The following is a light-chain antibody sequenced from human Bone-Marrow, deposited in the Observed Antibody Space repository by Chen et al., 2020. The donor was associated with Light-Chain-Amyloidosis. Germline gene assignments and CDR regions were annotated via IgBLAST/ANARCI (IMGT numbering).Light chain of an antibody. V-gene: IGLV3-25*03. Sequence: SYELTQPPSVSVSAGQTARTTGSGDDLPTKYAYWYQQKPGQAPVLVIHRDTERPSGISERFSGSSSGTTATLTISGVQAEDEADYHCQSADSSGTYEVIFGGGTKLTVL. CDR2: RDT. J-gene: IGLJ2*01. CDR1: DLPTKY. CDR3: QSADSSGTYEVI.